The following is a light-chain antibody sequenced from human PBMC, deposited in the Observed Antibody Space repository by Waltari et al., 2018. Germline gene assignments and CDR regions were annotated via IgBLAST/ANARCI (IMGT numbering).Light chain of an antibody. CDR2: GKN. CDR3: NSRDSSGNHVV. J-gene: IGLJ2*01. CDR1: SLRSYY. Sequence: SSELTQDPAVSEALGQTVRITCQGASLRSYYASWYQQKPGQAPVLVIYGKNNRPSGIPDRFSGSSSGNTASLTITGAQAEDEADYYCNSRDSSGNHVVFGGGTKLTVL. V-gene: IGLV3-19*01.